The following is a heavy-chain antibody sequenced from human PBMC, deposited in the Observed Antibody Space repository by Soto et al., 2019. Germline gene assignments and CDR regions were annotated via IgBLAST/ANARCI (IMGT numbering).Heavy chain of an antibody. J-gene: IGHJ1*01. CDR2: IYYSGST. Sequence: NPSETLSLTCTVSGGSMSRGGYYWSWIRQYPGKGLECIGYIYYSGSTNYNPSLRSRVAISLDTSKNQFSLKLTSVTAADTAVYYCATNGGYYDASGPKYFQYWGQGTVVTVSS. CDR1: GGSMSRGGYY. V-gene: IGHV4-31*03. CDR3: ATNGGYYDASGPKYFQY. D-gene: IGHD3-22*01.